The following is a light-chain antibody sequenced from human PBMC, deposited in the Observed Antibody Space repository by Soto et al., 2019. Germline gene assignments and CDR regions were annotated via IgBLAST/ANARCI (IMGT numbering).Light chain of an antibody. Sequence: DIQMTQSPSTLSASVGDRFTITCRASQSVSSWLAWYQQKPWKAPNLLIYDASSLHSGVPSRFSGSGSGTEFTLTINSLQPDDVATYYCQQYNDYGTFGQGTKVDIK. J-gene: IGKJ1*01. V-gene: IGKV1-5*01. CDR3: QQYNDYGT. CDR2: DAS. CDR1: QSVSSW.